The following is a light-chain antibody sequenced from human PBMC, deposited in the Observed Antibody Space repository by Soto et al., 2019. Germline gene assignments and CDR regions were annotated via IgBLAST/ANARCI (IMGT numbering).Light chain of an antibody. CDR2: GAS. CDR3: QQYNNWTWT. CDR1: QSVNTN. J-gene: IGKJ1*01. Sequence: EIVMTQSPATLSVSPGEGATLSCRASQSVNTNLAWYQHKPGQTPRLLIYGASTRATGIPARFSGTGSGTDFTLTISRLQSEDFAVYYCQQYNNWTWTFGQGTKVDIK. V-gene: IGKV3-15*01.